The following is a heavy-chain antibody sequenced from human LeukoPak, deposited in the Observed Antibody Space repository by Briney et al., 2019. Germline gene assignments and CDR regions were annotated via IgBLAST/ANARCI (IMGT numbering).Heavy chain of an antibody. CDR1: GFTFSSYA. D-gene: IGHD5-12*01. J-gene: IGHJ4*02. CDR2: ISYDGSNK. Sequence: EGSLRLSCAASGFTFSSYAMHWVRQAPGKGLEWVAVISYDGSNKYYADSVKGRFTISRDNSKNTLYLQMNSLRAEDTAVYYCAKDRYIVATIGDDYWGQGTLVTVSS. CDR3: AKDRYIVATIGDDY. V-gene: IGHV3-30-3*01.